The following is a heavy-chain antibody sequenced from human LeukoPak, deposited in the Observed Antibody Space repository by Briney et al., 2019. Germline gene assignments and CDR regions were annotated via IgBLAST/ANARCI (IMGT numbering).Heavy chain of an antibody. V-gene: IGHV1-3*01. CDR1: GYTFTSYA. Sequence: GASVKVSCKTSGYTFTSYAMHWVRQAPGQRLEWMGWIYAGNGNTKYSQKFQGRVTITRDTSASTAYMELSSLRSEDTAAYYCARDRSGWYDYYFDYWGQGTLVTVSS. CDR3: ARDRSGWYDYYFDY. CDR2: IYAGNGNT. D-gene: IGHD6-19*01. J-gene: IGHJ4*02.